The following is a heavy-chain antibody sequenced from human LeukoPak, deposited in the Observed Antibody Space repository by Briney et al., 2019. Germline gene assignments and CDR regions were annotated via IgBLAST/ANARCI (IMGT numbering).Heavy chain of an antibody. V-gene: IGHV3-53*01. CDR3: ARARGYSSSQAYDY. J-gene: IGHJ4*02. CDR1: GFTVSSNY. CDR2: IYSGGST. Sequence: PGGSLRLSCAASGFTVSSNYMSWVRQAPGKGLEWVSVIYSGGSTYYADSVKGRFTSSRDNSKNTLYLQMNSLRAEDTAVYYCARARGYSSSQAYDYWGQGTLVTVFS. D-gene: IGHD6-13*01.